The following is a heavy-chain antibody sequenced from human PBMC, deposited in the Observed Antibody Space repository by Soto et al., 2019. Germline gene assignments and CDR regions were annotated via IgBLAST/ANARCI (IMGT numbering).Heavy chain of an antibody. Sequence: QVQMVQSGAEVKKPGDSVKVSCKASGYTFTDYYMHWVRQAPGQGFEWVGGIIPIFGTANYAQKFQGRVTITADESTSTAYMELSSLRSEDTAVYYCARAHSGSYFVFDYWGQGTLVTVSS. CDR2: IIPIFGTA. D-gene: IGHD1-26*01. CDR1: GYTFTDYY. V-gene: IGHV1-69*01. CDR3: ARAHSGSYFVFDY. J-gene: IGHJ4*02.